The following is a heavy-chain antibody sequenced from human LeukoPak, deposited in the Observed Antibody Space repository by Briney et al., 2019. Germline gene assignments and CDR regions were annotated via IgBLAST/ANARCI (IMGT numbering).Heavy chain of an antibody. D-gene: IGHD6-6*01. J-gene: IGHJ4*02. CDR1: GYSFTSYW. CDR3: ARGARMAARPYYFDY. CDR2: IYPGDSDT. V-gene: IGHV5-51*01. Sequence: KDGESLKISCKGSGYSFTSYWIGWVRQMPGKGLEWMGIIYPGDSDTRYSPSFQGQVTISADKSISTAYLQWSSLKASDTAMYYCARGARMAARPYYFDYWGQGTLVTVSS.